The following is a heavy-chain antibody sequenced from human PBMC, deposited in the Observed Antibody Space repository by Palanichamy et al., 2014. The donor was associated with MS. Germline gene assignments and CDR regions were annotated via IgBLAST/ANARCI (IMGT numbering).Heavy chain of an antibody. Sequence: QVQLVQSGAEVKKPGSSVKVSCKASGDTFSTYAISWVRQAPGQGLEWMGDIIPIFGTPNYAQKFQGRVTLTVDESTSTVNMELSSLRSADTAMYYCARGRIHYDILTGDYTPYNMDVWGQGTTVTVSS. CDR1: GDTFSTYA. D-gene: IGHD3-9*01. J-gene: IGHJ6*02. CDR2: IIPIFGTP. CDR3: ARGRIHYDILTGDYTPYNMDV. V-gene: IGHV1-69*01.